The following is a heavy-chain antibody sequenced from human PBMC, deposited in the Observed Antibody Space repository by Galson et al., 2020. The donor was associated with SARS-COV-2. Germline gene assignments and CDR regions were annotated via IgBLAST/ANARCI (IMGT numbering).Heavy chain of an antibody. D-gene: IGHD5-18*01. CDR2: ISGSGSTI. CDR3: ARGNTPRGYSYGLGDY. V-gene: IGHV3-48*03. Sequence: GESLKISCAASGFTFSSYEMNWVRQAPGKGLEWVSYISGSGSTIYYADSVKGRSTISRDNAQNSLYLQMNSLRAEDTAVYYCARGNTPRGYSYGLGDYWGQGTLVTVSS. CDR1: GFTFSSYE. J-gene: IGHJ4*02.